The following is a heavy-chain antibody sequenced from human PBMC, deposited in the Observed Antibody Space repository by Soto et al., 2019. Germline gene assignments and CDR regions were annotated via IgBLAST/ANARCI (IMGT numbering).Heavy chain of an antibody. Sequence: SETLSLTCTVSGGSVSSDYWTWIRQPPGKGLEWIGYIHYSGSSNYNPSLKSRVTISLDTSKNQFSLRLSSVTAADTAIYYCARTNVWSIDFWGQGTLVTVS. CDR1: GGSVSSDY. D-gene: IGHD2-8*02. V-gene: IGHV4-59*08. CDR3: ARTNVWSIDF. CDR2: IHYSGSS. J-gene: IGHJ4*02.